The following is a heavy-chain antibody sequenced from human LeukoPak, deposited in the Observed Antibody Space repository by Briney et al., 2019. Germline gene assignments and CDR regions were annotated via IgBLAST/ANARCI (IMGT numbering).Heavy chain of an antibody. CDR3: ARGVLAGTRGVSSDY. V-gene: IGHV3-74*01. D-gene: IGHD6-13*01. CDR2: SNSDGSTT. Sequence: GGSLRLSCAASGFTFSSYWMHWVRQAPGKGLVWVSRSNSDGSTTSYADSVKGRFTISRDNAKNTLYLQMNVLRVEDTAVYYCARGVLAGTRGVSSDYWGQGTLVTVSS. J-gene: IGHJ4*02. CDR1: GFTFSSYW.